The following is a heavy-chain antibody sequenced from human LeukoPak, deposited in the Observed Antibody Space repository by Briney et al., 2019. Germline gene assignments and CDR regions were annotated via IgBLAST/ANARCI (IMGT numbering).Heavy chain of an antibody. CDR1: GFTFSSYG. CDR2: IWYDGTNK. D-gene: IGHD3-22*01. Sequence: GGYLRLSCAASGFTFSSYGMHWVRQAPGKGLEWVAVIWYDGTNKYYADSVKGRFTISRDSSKNTLYLQMNSLRAEDTALYYCARAAYDSSGYLTLWGQGTLVTVSS. J-gene: IGHJ4*02. CDR3: ARAAYDSSGYLTL. V-gene: IGHV3-33*01.